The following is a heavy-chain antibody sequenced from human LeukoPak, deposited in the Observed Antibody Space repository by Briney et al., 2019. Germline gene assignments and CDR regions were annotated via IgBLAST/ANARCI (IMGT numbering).Heavy chain of an antibody. D-gene: IGHD5-24*01. Sequence: GGSLRLSCVASGFTFRIYGMNWVRQAPGRGPEWVSYISHTSDSILYADSVKGRFTMSRDNAKKSLYLQMNSLRAEDSAVYYCARATRNGYDYWGQGTLVTVSS. CDR1: GFTFRIYG. CDR2: ISHTSDSI. J-gene: IGHJ4*02. V-gene: IGHV3-48*01. CDR3: ARATRNGYDY.